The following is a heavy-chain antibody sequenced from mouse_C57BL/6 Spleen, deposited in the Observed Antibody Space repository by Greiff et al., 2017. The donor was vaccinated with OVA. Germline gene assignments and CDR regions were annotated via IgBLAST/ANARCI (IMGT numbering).Heavy chain of an antibody. CDR2: IRNKANGYTT. Sequence: EVQLVESGGGLVQPGGSLSLSCAASGFTFTDYYMSWVRQPPGKALEWLGFIRNKANGYTTEYSASVKGRFTISRDNSQSILYLQMNALRAEDSATYYCARGITTDYWYFDVWGTGTTVTVSS. D-gene: IGHD1-2*01. V-gene: IGHV7-3*01. J-gene: IGHJ1*03. CDR1: GFTFTDYY. CDR3: ARGITTDYWYFDV.